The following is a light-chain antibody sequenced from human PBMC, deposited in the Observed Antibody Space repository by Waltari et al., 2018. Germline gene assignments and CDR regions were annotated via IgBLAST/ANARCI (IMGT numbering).Light chain of an antibody. CDR1: SSDVGSYNR. CDR2: DVS. J-gene: IGLJ2*01. Sequence: QSALTQPPSVSGSPGQSVTISCTGTSSDVGSYNRVSWYQQPPGTAPKLIFYDVSSRPSGVPDRVSASKAGNTASLTISGLQAEDEAEYYCSSYTSSSTVVFGGGTKLTVL. V-gene: IGLV2-18*02. CDR3: SSYTSSSTVV.